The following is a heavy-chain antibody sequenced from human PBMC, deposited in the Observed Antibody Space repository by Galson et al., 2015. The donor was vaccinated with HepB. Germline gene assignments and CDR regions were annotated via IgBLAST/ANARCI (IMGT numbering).Heavy chain of an antibody. Sequence: SLRLSCAASGFTFSRHGINRVRQAPGKGLGWVATIWYDGSNKYYADSVKGRFTISRDNSKNTLSLQMNSLIAEDTDVSYCAREGDPYDFWCALDYWGQGTLGTVSS. J-gene: IGHJ4*02. D-gene: IGHD3-3*01. CDR1: GFTFSRHG. CDR3: AREGDPYDFWCALDY. V-gene: IGHV3-33*07. CDR2: IWYDGSNK.